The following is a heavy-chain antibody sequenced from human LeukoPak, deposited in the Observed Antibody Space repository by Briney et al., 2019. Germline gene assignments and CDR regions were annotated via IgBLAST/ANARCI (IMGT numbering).Heavy chain of an antibody. J-gene: IGHJ4*02. CDR2: IYLNGNA. CDR3: ARETSRIIYY. V-gene: IGHV4-38-2*02. Sequence: SETLSLTCAVSGFSIKSGYWWGWVRQPPGQGLEWIGSIYLNGNAFYNPSLKSRVSMSVDTSKNQFSLTMTSVTAADTAVYFCARETSRIIYYWGQGALVTVSS. CDR1: GFSIKSGYW.